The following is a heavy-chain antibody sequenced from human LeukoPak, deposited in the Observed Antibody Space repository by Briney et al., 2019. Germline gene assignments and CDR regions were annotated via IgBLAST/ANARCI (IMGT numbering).Heavy chain of an antibody. CDR2: ITRSSSPI. CDR3: TRDPNALGF. Sequence: GGSLRLSCAASGFSFSAYSMTWVRQAPGKGLEWVSYITRSSSPIYYADSVRGRFTISRDNAKNSLYLQMNSLRAEDTAVYYCTRDPNALGFWGQGTLVTVSS. J-gene: IGHJ4*02. CDR1: GFSFSAYS. V-gene: IGHV3-48*01.